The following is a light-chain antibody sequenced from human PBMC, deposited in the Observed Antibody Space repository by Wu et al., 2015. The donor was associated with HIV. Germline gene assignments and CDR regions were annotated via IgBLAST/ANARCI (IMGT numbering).Light chain of an antibody. CDR3: QQYETSIT. CDR1: QSIVNSY. J-gene: IGKJ5*01. Sequence: EIVLTQSPGTLSLSPGERATLSCRASQSIVNSYLAWFQQKPGQAPRLLIYGASSRATGIPDRFSGSGSGTDFTLTITRLEPEDFAVYYCQQYETSITFGQGTRLDIK. CDR2: GAS. V-gene: IGKV3-20*01.